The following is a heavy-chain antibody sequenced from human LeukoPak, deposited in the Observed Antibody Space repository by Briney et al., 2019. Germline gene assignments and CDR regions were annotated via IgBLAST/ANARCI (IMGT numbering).Heavy chain of an antibody. Sequence: PGGSLRLSCAASGFTFSDYYMSWIRQAPGKGLEWVSYISSSGSTIYYADSVKGRFTISRDNAKNSLYLQMNSLRAEDTAVYYCARRNPRIFRLWELPPLEGAFDIWGQGTMVTVSS. CDR1: GFTFSDYY. V-gene: IGHV3-11*01. CDR2: ISSSGSTI. CDR3: ARRNPRIFRLWELPPLEGAFDI. D-gene: IGHD1-26*01. J-gene: IGHJ3*02.